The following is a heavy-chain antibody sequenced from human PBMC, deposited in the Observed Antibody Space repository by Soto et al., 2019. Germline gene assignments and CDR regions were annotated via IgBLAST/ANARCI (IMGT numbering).Heavy chain of an antibody. CDR1: GGSISSGGYY. J-gene: IGHJ4*02. Sequence: QVQLQESGPGLVKPSQTLSLTCTVSGGSISSGGYYWSWISQPPGKGLAWIGYIYYSGRPYYNPSLKIRVTISVDTSKNQFSLKLSSVTAADTAVYYCAVLRYFDSLPLFDYWGQGTLVTVCS. D-gene: IGHD3-9*01. CDR3: AVLRYFDSLPLFDY. V-gene: IGHV4-31*03. CDR2: IYYSGRP.